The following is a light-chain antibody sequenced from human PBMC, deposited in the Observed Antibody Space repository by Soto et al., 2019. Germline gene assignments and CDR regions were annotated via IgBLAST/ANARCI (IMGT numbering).Light chain of an antibody. CDR1: STDVVRYNY. CDR3: SSYTTSSTYV. J-gene: IGLJ1*01. V-gene: IGLV2-14*01. CDR2: DVA. Sequence: QSALTQPASVSGSPGQPITISCTGTSTDVVRYNYVSWYQQHPGKAPKLMIYDVANRPSGVSNRFSGSKSGITASLTISGLQAEDEADYYCSSYTTSSTYVFGTGTKVTVL.